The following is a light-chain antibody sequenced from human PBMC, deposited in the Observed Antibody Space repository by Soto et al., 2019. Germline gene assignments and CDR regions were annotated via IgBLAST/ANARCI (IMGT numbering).Light chain of an antibody. CDR3: EEYGSVPLVS. CDR1: QDISNY. V-gene: IGKV1-27*01. CDR2: GAS. J-gene: IGKJ3*01. Sequence: DIQLTQSPSSLSASVGDRVTFTCRASQDISNYLAWYQKRPGKVPKLLISGASTLQSGVPSRFSANGSGTDFPLTIATLQPEDVAAYYSEEYGSVPLVSIGPGTIVDIK.